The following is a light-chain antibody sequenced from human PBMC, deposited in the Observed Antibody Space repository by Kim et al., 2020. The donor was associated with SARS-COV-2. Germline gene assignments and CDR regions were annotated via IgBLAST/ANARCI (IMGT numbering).Light chain of an antibody. V-gene: IGKV1-39*01. CDR2: AAS. CDR3: QQGYITPWT. CDR1: QRIATY. Sequence: ASLGDRVTITCRASQRIATYLNWYQQKPGKPPKLLISAASSLQGGVPSRFSGSGSGTDFTLTISSLQPEDFATYYCQQGYITPWTFGQGTKVDI. J-gene: IGKJ1*01.